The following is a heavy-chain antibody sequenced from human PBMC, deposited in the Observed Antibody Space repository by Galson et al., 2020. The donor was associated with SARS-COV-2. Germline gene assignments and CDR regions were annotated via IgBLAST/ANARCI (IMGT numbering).Heavy chain of an antibody. CDR2: IYTSGST. CDR1: GGSISSGSYY. J-gene: IGHJ3*02. CDR3: ARGGGYYYYDAFDI. Sequence: SETLSLTCTVSGGSISSGSYYWSWIRQPARKGLEWIGRIYTSGSTNYNPSLKSRVTISVDTSKNQFSLKLSSVTAADTAVYYCARGGGYYYYDAFDIWGQGTMVTVSS. D-gene: IGHD3-22*01. V-gene: IGHV4-61*02.